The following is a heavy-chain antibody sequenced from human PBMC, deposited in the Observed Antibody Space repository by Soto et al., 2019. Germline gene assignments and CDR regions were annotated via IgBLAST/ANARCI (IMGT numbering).Heavy chain of an antibody. CDR3: AKDRGSGTLRYYGMDV. CDR1: GFAFSSYA. D-gene: IGHD3-10*01. CDR2: MSYDETKV. V-gene: IGHV3-30*18. Sequence: QEQLMESGGGVVQPGMSLRLSCAASGFAFSSYAIHWVRQAPGKGLEWVAVMSYDETKVNYEDSVKGRFTISRDNSKNTLVLQMNGLRPEDTAVYFCAKDRGSGTLRYYGMDVWGRGTPVTVSS. J-gene: IGHJ6*02.